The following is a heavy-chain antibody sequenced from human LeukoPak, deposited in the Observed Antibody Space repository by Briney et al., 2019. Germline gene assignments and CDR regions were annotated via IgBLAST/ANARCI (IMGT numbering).Heavy chain of an antibody. V-gene: IGHV3-48*03. Sequence: PGGSLRLSCAASGFTFSSYEMNWVRQAPGKGLEWVSYISSSGSTIYYADSVKGRFTISRDNAKNSLYLQMNSLRAEDTAVYYCARTHTIFGVVTYFDYWGQGTLVTVSS. CDR3: ARTHTIFGVVTYFDY. CDR2: ISSSGSTI. CDR1: GFTFSSYE. J-gene: IGHJ4*02. D-gene: IGHD3-3*01.